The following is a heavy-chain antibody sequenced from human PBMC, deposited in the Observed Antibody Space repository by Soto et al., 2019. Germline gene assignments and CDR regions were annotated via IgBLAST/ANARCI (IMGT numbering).Heavy chain of an antibody. V-gene: IGHV4-39*01. CDR3: ARLPRYCSGDSCRIDY. Sequence: SETLSLTSTVSGGSIRRSGYYWCWIRQPPGKGLEWIGSIYYSGSTYYNLSLRSRVTISVDTSKNQFSLKLSSVTAADTAVYFCARLPRYCSGDSCRIDYRGQGTLVIVS. CDR2: IYYSGST. CDR1: GGSIRRSGYY. J-gene: IGHJ4*02. D-gene: IGHD2-15*01.